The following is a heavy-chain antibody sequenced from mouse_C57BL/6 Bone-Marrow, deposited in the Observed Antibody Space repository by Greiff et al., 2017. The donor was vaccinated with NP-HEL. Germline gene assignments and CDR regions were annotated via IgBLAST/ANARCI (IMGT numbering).Heavy chain of an antibody. CDR3: ARGAQGTRFAY. CDR2: IYPRGGST. CDR1: GYTFTSYD. D-gene: IGHD3-2*02. Sequence: QVQLQQSGPELVKPGASVKLSCKASGYTFTSYDINWVKQRPGQGLEWIGLIYPRGGSTNYIEKFKGKATLTADPSSSTAYMELHSLTSEDAAVYFCARGAQGTRFAYWGQGTLVTVSA. V-gene: IGHV1-85*01. J-gene: IGHJ3*01.